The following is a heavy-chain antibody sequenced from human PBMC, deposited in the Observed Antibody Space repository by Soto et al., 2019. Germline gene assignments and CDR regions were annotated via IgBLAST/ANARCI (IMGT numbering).Heavy chain of an antibody. Sequence: VSLRLSCAASGFAFSSHPMSWVRQAPERGLEWVSGISDSGGLTYNADSVKGRFTISRDSSKNTLYLQMNSLRAEDTALYYCARRAFGSSRSFDIWGQGTMVTVSS. CDR1: GFAFSSHP. D-gene: IGHD6-6*01. J-gene: IGHJ3*02. CDR3: ARRAFGSSRSFDI. V-gene: IGHV3-23*01. CDR2: ISDSGGLT.